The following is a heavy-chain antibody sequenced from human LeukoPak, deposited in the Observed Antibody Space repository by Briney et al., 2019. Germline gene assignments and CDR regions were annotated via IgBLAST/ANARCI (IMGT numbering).Heavy chain of an antibody. Sequence: SQTLSLTCALSGDSVSSNSAAWNWIRQSPSRGLEWLGRTYYRSKWYNDYAVSVKSRITINPDTSKNQFSLQLNSVTPEDTAVYYCAREGLLWFGEFPYYFDYWGQGTLVTVSS. D-gene: IGHD3-10*01. CDR1: GDSVSSNSAA. CDR3: AREGLLWFGEFPYYFDY. CDR2: TYYRSKWYN. V-gene: IGHV6-1*01. J-gene: IGHJ4*02.